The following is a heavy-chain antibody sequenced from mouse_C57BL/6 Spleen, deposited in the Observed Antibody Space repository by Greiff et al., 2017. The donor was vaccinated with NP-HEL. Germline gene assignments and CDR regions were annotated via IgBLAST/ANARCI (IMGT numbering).Heavy chain of an antibody. CDR2: IDPSDSYT. V-gene: IGHV1-69*01. CDR3: ATYYYGSSHFAD. D-gene: IGHD1-1*01. CDR1: GYTFTSYW. Sequence: VQLQQPGAELVMPGASVKLSCKASGYTFTSYWMHWVKQRPGQGLEWIGEIDPSDSYTNYNQKFKGKSTLTVDKSSSTAYMQLSSLTSEDSAVYYCATYYYGSSHFADWGQGTLVTVSA. J-gene: IGHJ3*01.